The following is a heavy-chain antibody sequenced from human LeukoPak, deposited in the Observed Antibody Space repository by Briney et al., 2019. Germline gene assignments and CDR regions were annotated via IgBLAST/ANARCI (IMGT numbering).Heavy chain of an antibody. CDR3: ARGYYDSSDFEYFQH. CDR2: INPNSGDT. Sequence: GASVKVSCKASGYSFTGYYIHWVRQAPGQGLEWMAWINPNSGDTNFAQKFQGRVTMTRDTSINTVYMELSRLRSDDTAAFFCARGYYDSSDFEYFQHWGQGTLVTVSS. CDR1: GYSFTGYY. D-gene: IGHD3-22*01. V-gene: IGHV1-2*02. J-gene: IGHJ1*01.